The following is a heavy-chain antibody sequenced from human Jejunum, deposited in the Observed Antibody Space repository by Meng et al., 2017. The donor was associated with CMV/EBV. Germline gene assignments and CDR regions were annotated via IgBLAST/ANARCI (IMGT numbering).Heavy chain of an antibody. D-gene: IGHD3/OR15-3a*01. CDR3: AREGTDYNYFDY. Sequence: VSGGPVTSGDYYWNWIRQSPGKGLEWIAYIHYNGQTKSNPSLQSRVTTSVDTSKNQVSLKLRSVTAADAAVYYCAREGTDYNYFDYWGQGTLVTVPQ. J-gene: IGHJ4*02. CDR2: IHYNGQT. CDR1: GGPVTSGDYY. V-gene: IGHV4-61*08.